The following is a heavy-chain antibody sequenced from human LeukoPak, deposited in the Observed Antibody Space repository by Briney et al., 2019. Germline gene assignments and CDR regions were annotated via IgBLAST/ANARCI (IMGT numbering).Heavy chain of an antibody. Sequence: GGSLRLSCAASGFTFSGYAMSWVRQAPGKGLEWVSAISGSGGSTYYADSVKGRFTISRDNSKNTLYLQMNSLRAEDTAVYYCAAAPIVVVITSAYWGQGTLVTVSS. CDR2: ISGSGGST. J-gene: IGHJ4*02. V-gene: IGHV3-23*01. CDR3: AAAPIVVVITSAY. CDR1: GFTFSGYA. D-gene: IGHD3-22*01.